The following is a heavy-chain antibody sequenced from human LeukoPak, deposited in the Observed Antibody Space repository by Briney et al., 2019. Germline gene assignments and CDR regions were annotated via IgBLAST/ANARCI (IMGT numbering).Heavy chain of an antibody. V-gene: IGHV3-48*01. CDR3: ARHLVWGGSSSSLGY. D-gene: IGHD6-6*01. CDR2: ITGSSRAI. Sequence: GGSLRLSCEGSGFNFSSYSTNWVRQAPGKGLEWVSFITGSSRAIYYADSVKGRFIISRDNAKNSVYMQLNSLRAEDTAIYYCARHLVWGGSSSSLGYWGQGTLVTVSS. CDR1: GFNFSSYS. J-gene: IGHJ4*02.